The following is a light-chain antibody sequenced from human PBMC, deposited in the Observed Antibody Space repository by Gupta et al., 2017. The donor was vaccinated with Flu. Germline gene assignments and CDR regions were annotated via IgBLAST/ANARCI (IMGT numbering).Light chain of an antibody. J-gene: IGLJ3*02. CDR1: TPNTGAGYD. CDR3: QSYDSSLSGSTV. Sequence: QSVLTQPPSVSGPPGQRVTSSCTSSTPNTGAGYDVHWYQQLPGTAPKPLIYGNSNRPSGVPDRFSGSKSGTSASLAITGLQAEDEADYYCQSYDSSLSGSTVFGGGTKLTVL. CDR2: GNS. V-gene: IGLV1-40*01.